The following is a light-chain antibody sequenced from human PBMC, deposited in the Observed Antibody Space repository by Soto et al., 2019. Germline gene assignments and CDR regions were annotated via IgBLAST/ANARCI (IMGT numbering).Light chain of an antibody. Sequence: QSVLTQPPSVSAAPGQKVTISCSGSSSNIGNNYVSWYQQFPGTAPKLLIYDNNERLSGIPDRFSGSKSGTSATLGITGLQTGDEAYYYCGTWDSSLSAVVFGGGTKLTVL. V-gene: IGLV1-51*01. CDR2: DNN. J-gene: IGLJ2*01. CDR1: SSNIGNNY. CDR3: GTWDSSLSAVV.